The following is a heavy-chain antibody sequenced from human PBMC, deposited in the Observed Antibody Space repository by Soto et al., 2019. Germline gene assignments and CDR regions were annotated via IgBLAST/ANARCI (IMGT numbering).Heavy chain of an antibody. CDR2: INPNGGST. J-gene: IGHJ4*02. CDR1: GYIFTNFY. Sequence: QVQLVQPGAEVKKPGASVKFSCKASGYIFTNFYIHWVRQAPGQGLEWIGIINPNGGSTNYAQNFQGRVTMPRDTSTSTVYMDLSSLRSEDTAVYYCTRGLASGDYRGQGTLITVSS. V-gene: IGHV1-46*03. CDR3: TRGLASGDY. D-gene: IGHD6-6*01.